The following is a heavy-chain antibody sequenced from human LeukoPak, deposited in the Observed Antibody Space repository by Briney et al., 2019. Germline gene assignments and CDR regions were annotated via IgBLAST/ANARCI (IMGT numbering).Heavy chain of an antibody. Sequence: SQTLSLTCAISGASVSSNSAAWNWIRQSPSRGLEWLGRTYYRSKWYNDNAVSVKSRITINPDTSKNQFSLQLNSVTPEDTAVYYCAFSLGQWHEYNWFDPWGQGTLVTVSS. V-gene: IGHV6-1*01. CDR3: AFSLGQWHEYNWFDP. J-gene: IGHJ5*02. D-gene: IGHD6-19*01. CDR2: TYYRSKWYN. CDR1: GASVSSNSAA.